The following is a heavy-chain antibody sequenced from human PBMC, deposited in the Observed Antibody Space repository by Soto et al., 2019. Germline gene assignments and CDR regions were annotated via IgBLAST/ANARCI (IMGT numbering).Heavy chain of an antibody. CDR1: GYTFTSYS. CDR2: INAGNGYT. D-gene: IGHD1-1*01. J-gene: IGHJ4*02. V-gene: IGHV1-3*01. CDR3: ARGEERHY. Sequence: QVQLVQSGAEVKKPGASVKVSCKASGYTFTSYSIHWVRQAPGQGLEWMGWINAGNGYTKYSQRFQGRVTITTDTSASTAYMELSSLRSEDTAVYYCARGEERHYWGQGTLVTVSS.